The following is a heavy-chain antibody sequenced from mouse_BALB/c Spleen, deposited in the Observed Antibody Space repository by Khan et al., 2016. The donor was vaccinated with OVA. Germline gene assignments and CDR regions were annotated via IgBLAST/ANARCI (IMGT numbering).Heavy chain of an antibody. CDR2: INPSNGGT. V-gene: IGHV1S81*02. CDR1: GYTFTNYY. J-gene: IGHJ3*01. Sequence: QIQLVQSGAELVKPGASVRLSCKASGYTFTNYYLYWVKQRPGHGLEWIGDINPSNGGTNFNEKFKNKVTLTVDKSSSTAYMQLNSLTSEDSAVYYCSRSGYGTFAYWGQGTLVTVSA. CDR3: SRSGYGTFAY. D-gene: IGHD2-1*01.